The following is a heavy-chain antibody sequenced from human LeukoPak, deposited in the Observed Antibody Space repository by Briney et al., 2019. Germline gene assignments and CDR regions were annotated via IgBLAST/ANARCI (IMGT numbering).Heavy chain of an antibody. CDR2: IYTSGST. J-gene: IGHJ2*01. CDR3: AGSGSHYSFWYFDL. Sequence: SETLSLTCTVSGGSISSGSYYWSWIRQPAGTGLEWIGRIYTSGSTNYNPSLKSRVTISVDTSKNQFSLKLSSVAGADTAVYYCAGSGSHYSFWYFDLWGRGTLVTVSS. V-gene: IGHV4-61*02. CDR1: GGSISSGSYY. D-gene: IGHD1-26*01.